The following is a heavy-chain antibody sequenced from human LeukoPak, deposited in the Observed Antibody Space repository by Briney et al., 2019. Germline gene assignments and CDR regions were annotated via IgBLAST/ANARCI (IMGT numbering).Heavy chain of an antibody. CDR1: GGSISSYY. V-gene: IGHV4-59*01. CDR3: AIRYYDSSGYYFDY. D-gene: IGHD3-22*01. CDR2: IYYSGST. J-gene: IGHJ4*02. Sequence: PSETLSLTCTVSGGSISSYYWSWIRQPPGKGLEWIGYIYYSGSTNYNPSLKSRVTISVDTSKNQFSLKLSSVTAADTAVYYCAIRYYDSSGYYFDYWGRGTLVTVSS.